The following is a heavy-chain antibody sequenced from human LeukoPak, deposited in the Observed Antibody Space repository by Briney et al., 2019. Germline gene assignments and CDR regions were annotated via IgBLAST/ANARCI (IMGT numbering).Heavy chain of an antibody. J-gene: IGHJ5*02. Sequence: GGSLRLSCAASGFTFSSYAMHWVRQAPGKGLEWVSVIDSGGSKKYAESVKGRFTISRDNSKNTLYLQMNSLRAEDTAVYYCARESPDGSSASWGQGTLVAVSS. CDR2: IDSGGSK. V-gene: IGHV3-66*01. D-gene: IGHD3-22*01. CDR1: GFTFSSYA. CDR3: ARESPDGSSAS.